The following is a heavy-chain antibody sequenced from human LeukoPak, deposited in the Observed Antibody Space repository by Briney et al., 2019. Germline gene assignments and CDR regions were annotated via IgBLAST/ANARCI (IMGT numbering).Heavy chain of an antibody. CDR2: IKQDGSEK. V-gene: IGHV3-7*01. CDR1: GFTFSSYW. Sequence: GGSLRLSCAASGFTFSSYWMSWVRQAPGKGLEWVANIKQDGSEKYYADSVRGRFTISRDNAKNSLYLQMNSLRAEDTAVYYCARDQYDILTGYYGSFDYWGQGTLVTVSS. CDR3: ARDQYDILTGYYGSFDY. J-gene: IGHJ4*02. D-gene: IGHD3-9*01.